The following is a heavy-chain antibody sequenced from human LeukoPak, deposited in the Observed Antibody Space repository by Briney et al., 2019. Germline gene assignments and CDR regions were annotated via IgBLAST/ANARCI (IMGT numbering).Heavy chain of an antibody. J-gene: IGHJ4*02. CDR1: GFTFSSYG. Sequence: PGRSLRLSCAASGFTFSSYGMHWVRQAPGKGLEWVAVISYDGSTKYYADSVKGRFTISRDNSKNTLYLQMNSLRAEDTAVYYCAKGPRYCSSTSCFPPFDYWGQGTLVTVSS. V-gene: IGHV3-30*18. CDR3: AKGPRYCSSTSCFPPFDY. CDR2: ISYDGSTK. D-gene: IGHD2-2*01.